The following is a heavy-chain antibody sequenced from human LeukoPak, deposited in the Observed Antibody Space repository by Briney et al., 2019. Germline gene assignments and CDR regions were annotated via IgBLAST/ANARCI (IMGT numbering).Heavy chain of an antibody. CDR1: GYSISSGYY. Sequence: NASETLSLTCTVSGYSISSGYYWGWIRQPPGKGLEWIGSIYHSGSTYYNPSLKSRVTISVDTSKNQFSLKLSFVTAADTAVYYCARNLPWDYWGQGTLVTVSS. CDR2: IYHSGST. V-gene: IGHV4-38-2*02. J-gene: IGHJ4*02. CDR3: ARNLPWDY.